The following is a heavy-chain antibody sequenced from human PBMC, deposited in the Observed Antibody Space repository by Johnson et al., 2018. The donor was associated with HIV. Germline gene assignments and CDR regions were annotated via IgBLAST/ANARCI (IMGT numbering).Heavy chain of an antibody. Sequence: QMLLVESGGGLVKPGGYLRLSCAASGFTFSDYYMSWIRQAPGKGLEWVSYISSSGSTIYYADSVKGRFTISRDNAKNSLYLQMNSLRAEDTAVYYCVRDQGGGWPPNAFDIWGRGTRVTVSS. V-gene: IGHV3-11*04. D-gene: IGHD6-19*01. CDR2: ISSSGSTI. CDR1: GFTFSDYY. CDR3: VRDQGGGWPPNAFDI. J-gene: IGHJ3*02.